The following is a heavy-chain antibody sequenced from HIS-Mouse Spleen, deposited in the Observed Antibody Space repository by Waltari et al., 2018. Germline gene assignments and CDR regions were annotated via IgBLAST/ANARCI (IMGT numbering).Heavy chain of an antibody. CDR1: GGSIIIRSYY. Sequence: QLQLQESGPGLVKPSETLALTCIFSGGSIIIRSYYWGWIRQPPGKGLEWIGSIYYSGSTYYNPSLKSRVTISVDTSKNQFSLKLSSVTAADTAVYYCAREIPYSSSWYDWYFDLWGRGTLVTVSS. J-gene: IGHJ2*01. D-gene: IGHD6-13*01. CDR3: AREIPYSSSWYDWYFDL. V-gene: IGHV4-39*07. CDR2: IYYSGST.